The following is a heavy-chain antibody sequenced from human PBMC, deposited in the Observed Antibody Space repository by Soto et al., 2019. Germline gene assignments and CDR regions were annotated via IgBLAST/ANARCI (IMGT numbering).Heavy chain of an antibody. J-gene: IGHJ3*02. CDR1: GFTFSSYR. D-gene: IGHD3-16*01. CDR3: ARSDHLRHRDAFDI. Sequence: GGSLRLSCAASGFTFSSYRMNWVRQAPGKGLEWVAYISSSSSTIYYADSVKGRFTISRDKAKNTLYLQMNSLRDEDTVVYSCARSDHLRHRDAFDIWGQGTMVTVS. V-gene: IGHV3-48*02. CDR2: ISSSSSTI.